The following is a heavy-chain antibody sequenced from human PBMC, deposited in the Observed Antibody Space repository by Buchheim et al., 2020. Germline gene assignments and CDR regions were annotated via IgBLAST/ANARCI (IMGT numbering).Heavy chain of an antibody. J-gene: IGHJ4*02. V-gene: IGHV3-23*01. CDR2: ISGSGGST. CDR3: AKVGSGGYAPGDYFDY. D-gene: IGHD5-12*01. CDR1: GFTFSSYA. Sequence: EVQLLESGGGLVQPGGSLRLSCAASGFTFSSYAMNWVRQAPGKGLEWVSAISGSGGSTYYADSVKGRFTISRDNSKNMLYLQMNSLRAEDTAVYFCAKVGSGGYAPGDYFDYWGQGTL.